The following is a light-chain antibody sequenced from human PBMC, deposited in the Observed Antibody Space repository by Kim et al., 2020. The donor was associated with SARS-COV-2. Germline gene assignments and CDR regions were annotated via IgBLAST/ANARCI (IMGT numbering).Light chain of an antibody. CDR2: EES. CDR3: QAWGSSTVV. CDR1: KLGDKF. J-gene: IGLJ2*01. V-gene: IGLV3-1*01. Sequence: VYPGQTARITWSGAKLGDKFVCWYQQKPGQSPVLVNYEESKRPSGIPERFSGSNSGNTATLTISGTRAMDEADYYCQAWGSSTVVFGGGTQLTVL.